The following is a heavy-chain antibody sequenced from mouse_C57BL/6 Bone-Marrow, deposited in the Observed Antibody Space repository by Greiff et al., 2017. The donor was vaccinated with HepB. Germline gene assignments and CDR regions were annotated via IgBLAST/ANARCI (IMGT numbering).Heavy chain of an antibody. CDR2: ISYDGSN. CDR1: GYSITSGYY. V-gene: IGHV3-6*01. J-gene: IGHJ2*01. Sequence: EVKLVESGPGLVKPSQSLSLTCSVTGYSITSGYYWNWIRQFPGNKLEWMGYISYDGSNNYNPSLKNRISITRDTSKNQFFLKLNSVTTEDTATYYCARRDDYFDYWGQGTTLTVSS. CDR3: ARRDDYFDY. D-gene: IGHD3-3*01.